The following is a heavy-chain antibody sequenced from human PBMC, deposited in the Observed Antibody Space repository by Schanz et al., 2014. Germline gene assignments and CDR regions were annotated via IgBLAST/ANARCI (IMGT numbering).Heavy chain of an antibody. CDR1: GYTFTAYG. D-gene: IGHD3-10*01. J-gene: IGHJ4*02. CDR3: ATGPSGSLDY. V-gene: IGHV1-3*04. CDR2: INTGNGYT. Sequence: QVQLVQSGAEVKKPGASVKVSCQTSGYTFTAYGINWVRQAPGHRPEWMGRINTGNGYTHYSETFQDRVTISADTSASTAYMEVRSLTSEDTAVYYCATGPSGSLDYWGQGTLVTVSS.